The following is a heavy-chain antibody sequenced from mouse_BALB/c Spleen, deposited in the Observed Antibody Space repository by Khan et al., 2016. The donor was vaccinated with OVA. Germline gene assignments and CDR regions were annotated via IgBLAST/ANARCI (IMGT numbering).Heavy chain of an antibody. CDR3: ARTDYYGSSYYFDY. J-gene: IGHJ2*01. D-gene: IGHD1-1*01. CDR2: IDPYNGGA. V-gene: IGHV1S135*01. Sequence: VRLQQSGPELVKPGASVKVSCKASGYSFTDYNMFWVKQSHGKSLEWIGYIDPYNGGASYNQKFKGKATLTVDKSSSTAFMHLNRLTSEDSAVFYCARTDYYGSSYYFDYWGQGTTLTVSS. CDR1: GYSFTDYN.